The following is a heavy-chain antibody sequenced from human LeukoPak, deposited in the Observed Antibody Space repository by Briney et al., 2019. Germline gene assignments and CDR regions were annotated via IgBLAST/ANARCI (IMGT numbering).Heavy chain of an antibody. V-gene: IGHV4-34*01. J-gene: IGHJ4*02. CDR1: GGSFSGYY. CDR2: INHSGST. D-gene: IGHD2-21*01. Sequence: PSETLSLTCAVYGGSFSGYYWSWIRQPPGKGLEWIGEINHSGSTNYNPSLKSRVTISVDTSKNQFSLKLSSVTAADTAVYYCARVTSWVMAYRHWGQGTLVTVSS. CDR3: ARVTSWVMAYRH.